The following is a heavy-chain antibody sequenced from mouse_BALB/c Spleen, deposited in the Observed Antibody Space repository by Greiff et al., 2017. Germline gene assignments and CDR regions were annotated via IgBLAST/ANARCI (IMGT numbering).Heavy chain of an antibody. CDR1: GYTFTSYW. J-gene: IGHJ2*01. D-gene: IGHD1-2*01. V-gene: IGHV1S81*02. CDR3: ARCGTTATLDY. CDR2: INPSNGRT. Sequence: QVQLQQSGAELVKPGASVKLSCKASGYTFTSYWMHWVKQRPGQGLEWIGEINPSNGRTNYNEKFKSKATLTVDKSSSTAYMQLSSLTSEDSAVYYCARCGTTATLDYWGQGTTLTVSS.